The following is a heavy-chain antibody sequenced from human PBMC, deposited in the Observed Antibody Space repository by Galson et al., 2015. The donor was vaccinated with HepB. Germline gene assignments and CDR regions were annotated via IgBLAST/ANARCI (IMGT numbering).Heavy chain of an antibody. D-gene: IGHD3-22*01. V-gene: IGHV7-4-1*02. Sequence: SVKVSCKASGYTFTTHTMNWVRQAPGQGLEWMGRINTNTGNPTYAQGFAGRFVFSLDTSVSTAYLQISSLKAEDTAVYYCARDERVDSSGFYYDHWGQGTLVTVSS. J-gene: IGHJ5*02. CDR2: INTNTGNP. CDR3: ARDERVDSSGFYYDH. CDR1: GYTFTTHT.